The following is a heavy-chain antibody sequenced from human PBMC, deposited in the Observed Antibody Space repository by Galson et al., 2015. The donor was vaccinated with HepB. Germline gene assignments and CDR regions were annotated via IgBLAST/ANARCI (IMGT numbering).Heavy chain of an antibody. J-gene: IGHJ4*02. D-gene: IGHD2-15*01. CDR2: VYWDDAK. CDR1: GFSLSTSGVG. V-gene: IGHV2-5*02. CDR3: AYSRGIRNCHDGGCSVPDN. Sequence: ALVKPTQTLTLTCTFSGFSLSTSGVGVRWIRQPPGKALEWLALVYWDDAKRYSTSLRNRLSITKDTSKNQVVLTMTNMDPVDTATYYCAYSRGIRNCHDGGCSVPDNWGQGTLVIVSS.